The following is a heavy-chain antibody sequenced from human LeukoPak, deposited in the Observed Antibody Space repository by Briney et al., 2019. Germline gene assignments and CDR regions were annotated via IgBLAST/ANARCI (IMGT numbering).Heavy chain of an antibody. D-gene: IGHD6-19*01. Sequence: GASLRLSCAASGFIFSNYAMYWVRQAPGKGLECVSGISSSGRNTYYAVSVKGRFTISRDNAKNTVYLQMNNLRAEDTAVYYCAKPSSGWTSFDPWGQGTLVTVSS. V-gene: IGHV3-23*01. CDR1: GFIFSNYA. CDR2: ISSSGRNT. CDR3: AKPSSGWTSFDP. J-gene: IGHJ5*02.